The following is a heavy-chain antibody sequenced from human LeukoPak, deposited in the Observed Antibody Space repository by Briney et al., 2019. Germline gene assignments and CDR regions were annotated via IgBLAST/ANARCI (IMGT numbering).Heavy chain of an antibody. V-gene: IGHV4-34*01. CDR2: INHSGST. CDR1: GGSFSGYY. Sequence: SETLSLTCAVSGGSFSGYYWSWIRQPPGKGLEWIGEINHSGSTNYNPSLKSRVTISVDTSKNQFSLKLSSVTAADTAVYYCARGRPVDSSGSHLGYWGQGTLVTVSS. CDR3: ARGRPVDSSGSHLGY. D-gene: IGHD3-22*01. J-gene: IGHJ4*02.